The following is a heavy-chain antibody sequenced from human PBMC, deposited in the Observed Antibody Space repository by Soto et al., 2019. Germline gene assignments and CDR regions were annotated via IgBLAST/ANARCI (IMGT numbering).Heavy chain of an antibody. CDR2: INHSGST. J-gene: IGHJ4*02. CDR1: GGSMSSSSHY. Sequence: SETLSLTCTVSGGSMSSSSHYWGWIRQPPGTGLEWIGEINHSGSTNYNPSLKSRVTISVDTSKNQFSLKLTSVTAADTAVYYCARDRITGLFDYWGQGTLVTVSS. V-gene: IGHV4-39*07. CDR3: ARDRITGLFDY. D-gene: IGHD2-8*02.